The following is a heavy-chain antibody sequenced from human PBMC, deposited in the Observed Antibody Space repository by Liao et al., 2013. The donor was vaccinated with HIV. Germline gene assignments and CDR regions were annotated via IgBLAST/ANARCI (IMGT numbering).Heavy chain of an antibody. CDR2: SSTSGST. J-gene: IGHJ3*02. V-gene: IGHV4-4*07. D-gene: IGHD3-9*01. CDR1: GGSISSYY. Sequence: QVQLQESGPGLVKPSETLSLTCTVSGGSISSYYWSWIRQPAGKGLEWIGRSSTSGSTNYNPSLKSRVTMSVDTSKNQFSLKLSSVTAADTAVYYCARDKTLDILTDYYISAFDIWGQGTMVTVSS. CDR3: ARDKTLDILTDYYISAFDI.